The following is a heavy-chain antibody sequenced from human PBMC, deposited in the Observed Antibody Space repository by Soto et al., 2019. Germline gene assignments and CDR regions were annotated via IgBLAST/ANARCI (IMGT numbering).Heavy chain of an antibody. D-gene: IGHD5-12*01. V-gene: IGHV4-30-2*01. CDR2: IYHSGST. CDR1: GGSSSSGGYS. Sequence: QLQLQESGSGLVKPSQTLSLTCAVSGGSSSSGGYSWSWIRQPPGKGLERIGYIYHSGSTYYNPALKSRVTISGDRSKNQFSLKLSSVTAADTAVYYCARGLGGYASYFAYWGQGPLVTVSS. J-gene: IGHJ4*02. CDR3: ARGLGGYASYFAY.